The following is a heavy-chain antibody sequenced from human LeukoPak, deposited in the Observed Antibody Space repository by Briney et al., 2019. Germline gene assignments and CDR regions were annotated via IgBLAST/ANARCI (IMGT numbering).Heavy chain of an antibody. CDR1: GGSISSSYHY. V-gene: IGHV4-39*01. Sequence: SETLSLTCTVSGGSISSSYHYWAWIRQPPEKGLEWIGTIHYSGTTYSDPSLKSRVTISVDTSKNQLSLRLTSVTAADTGIYYCARYSSTAGWLDPWGQGTLVTVSS. D-gene: IGHD6-13*01. CDR3: ARYSSTAGWLDP. J-gene: IGHJ5*02. CDR2: IHYSGTT.